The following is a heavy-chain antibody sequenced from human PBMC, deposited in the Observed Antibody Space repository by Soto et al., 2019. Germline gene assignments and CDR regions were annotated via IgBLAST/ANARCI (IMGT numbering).Heavy chain of an antibody. V-gene: IGHV3-15*07. CDR2: IKSRVNGETR. Sequence: DVYLAESGGDLVKPGGSLRLSCAASGFSFNAAWMNWVRQSPGKGLEWVGRIKSRVNGETRDYAGSVRGRFTISRDDSKNMVFLEMHRLRTEATAVYYCSADLPYWGAYVFDSWGQGRLVSVSS. D-gene: IGHD3-16*01. J-gene: IGHJ4*02. CDR3: SADLPYWGAYVFDS. CDR1: GFSFNAAW.